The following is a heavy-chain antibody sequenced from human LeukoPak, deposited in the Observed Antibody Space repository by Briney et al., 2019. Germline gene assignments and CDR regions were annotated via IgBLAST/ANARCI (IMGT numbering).Heavy chain of an antibody. J-gene: IGHJ4*02. D-gene: IGHD3-3*01. CDR3: ARPRLSYDFWSGYIY. CDR1: GGSFSGYY. Sequence: SETLSLTRAVYGGSFSGYYWSWIRQPPGKGLEWIGSIYHSGSTYYNPSLKSRVTISVDTSKNQFSLKLSSVTAADTAVYYCARPRLSYDFWSGYIYWGQGTLVTVSS. V-gene: IGHV4-34*01. CDR2: IYHSGST.